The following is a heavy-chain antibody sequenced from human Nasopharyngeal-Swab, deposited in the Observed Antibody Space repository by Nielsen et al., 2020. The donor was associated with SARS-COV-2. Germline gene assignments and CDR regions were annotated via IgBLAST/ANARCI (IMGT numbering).Heavy chain of an antibody. CDR3: ARDDGYDLLDY. J-gene: IGHJ4*02. Sequence: SETLSLTCTVSGGSISSSSYYWGWIRQPPGKGLEWIGSIYYSGSTYYNPSLKSRVTISVDTSKNQSSLKLSSVTAADTAVYYCARDDGYDLLDYWGQGTLVTVSS. D-gene: IGHD5-12*01. CDR2: IYYSGST. CDR1: GGSISSSSYY. V-gene: IGHV4-39*07.